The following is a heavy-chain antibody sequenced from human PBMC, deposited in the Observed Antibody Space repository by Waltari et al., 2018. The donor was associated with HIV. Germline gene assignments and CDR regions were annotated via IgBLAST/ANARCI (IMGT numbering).Heavy chain of an antibody. CDR2: INNYDGQT. CDR3: ARGVALVRGVKIRGHMDV. D-gene: IGHD3-10*01. CDR1: GYTFSAYA. V-gene: IGHV1-18*01. J-gene: IGHJ6*02. Sequence: VQLVQSGAEVKRPGASVRVSCTSSGYTFSAYAITWVRQDPGQGLEWMGWINNYDGQTNVAEKFQGRVTMTTDTSKTTASMELRSLRSDDTAVYFCARGVALVRGVKIRGHMDVWGQGTTVTVSS.